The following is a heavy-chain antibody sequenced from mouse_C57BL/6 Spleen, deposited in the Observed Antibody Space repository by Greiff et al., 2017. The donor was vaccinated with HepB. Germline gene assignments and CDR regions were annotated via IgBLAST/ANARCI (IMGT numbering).Heavy chain of an antibody. CDR1: GYTFTDYY. D-gene: IGHD3-2*02. Sequence: EVQLQQSGPELVKPGASVKISCKASGYTFTDYYMNWVKQSHGKSLEWIGDINPNNGGTSYNQKFKGKATLTVDKSSSTAYMELRSLTSEDSAVYYCASPDSSGYPYYAMDYWGQGTSVTVSS. CDR3: ASPDSSGYPYYAMDY. CDR2: INPNNGGT. J-gene: IGHJ4*01. V-gene: IGHV1-26*01.